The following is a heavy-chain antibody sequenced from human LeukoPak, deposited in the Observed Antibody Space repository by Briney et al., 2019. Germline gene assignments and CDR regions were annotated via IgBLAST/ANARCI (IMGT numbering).Heavy chain of an antibody. V-gene: IGHV4-4*07. CDR1: GVSISAYY. CDR2: IYPGEGIYATATT. D-gene: IGHD3-10*01. CDR3: ARHEANPMVDYYYGMDV. Sequence: PSETLSLTCSVSGVSISAYYWSWIRQSAGNRLEWIGRIYPGEGIYATATTSYNPSFKSRVTMSGDTSKNQLSLKLSSVTAADTAVYYCARHEANPMVDYYYGMDVWGQGTTVTVSS. J-gene: IGHJ6*02.